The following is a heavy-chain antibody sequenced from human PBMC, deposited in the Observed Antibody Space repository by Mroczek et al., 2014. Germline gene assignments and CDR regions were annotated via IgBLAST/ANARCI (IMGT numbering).Heavy chain of an antibody. Sequence: QVQLQESGPGLVKPSETLSLTCTVSGGSISSSSYYWGWIRQPPGKGLEWIGSIYYSGSTYYNPSLKSRVTISVDTSKNQFSLKLSSVTAADTAVYYCARLRVXVAGTFDYVGPGNPGHRLL. CDR1: GGSISSSSYY. CDR2: IYYSGST. V-gene: IGHV4-39*01. CDR3: ARLRVXVAGTFDY. J-gene: IGHJ4*02. D-gene: IGHD6-19*01.